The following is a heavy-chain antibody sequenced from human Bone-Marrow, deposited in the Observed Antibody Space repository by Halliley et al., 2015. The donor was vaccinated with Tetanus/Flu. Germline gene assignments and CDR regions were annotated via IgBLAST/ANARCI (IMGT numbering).Heavy chain of an antibody. V-gene: IGHV3-23*01. CDR2: ISGSGDKT. Sequence: SLRLSCVASGFTFSGYAMNWVRQAPGKGLEWVSAISGSGDKTYYADSVKGRFTISRDNAKNTLYLQMNSLRAEDTAVYYCARVSSLWAFDIWGQGTMVTVSS. J-gene: IGHJ3*02. D-gene: IGHD3-16*02. CDR3: ARVSSLWAFDI. CDR1: GFTFSGYA.